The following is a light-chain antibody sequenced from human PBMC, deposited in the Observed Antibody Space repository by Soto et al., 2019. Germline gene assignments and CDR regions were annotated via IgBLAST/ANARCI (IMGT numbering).Light chain of an antibody. CDR2: GAS. Sequence: EIMMTQSPGTLSVSPGEGATLSCTASQSVNLNLAWYQQRPGQAPRLLIYGASTRAAGIPDRFSGSGSGTDFTLTITRLEPEDSAVYFCQQYTGPPTTFGQGTRLEIK. V-gene: IGKV3-20*01. CDR1: QSVNLN. CDR3: QQYTGPPTT. J-gene: IGKJ5*01.